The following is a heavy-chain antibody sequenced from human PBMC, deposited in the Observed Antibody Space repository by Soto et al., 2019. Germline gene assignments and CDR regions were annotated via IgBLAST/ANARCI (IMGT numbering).Heavy chain of an antibody. CDR1: GGSISSYY. V-gene: IGHV4-59*01. J-gene: IGHJ4*02. CDR3: ARVRRQWLAKISNYFDF. Sequence: SETLSVTCTVAGGSISSYYWSWIRQPPEKGLEWIGYIYYSGSTNYNPSLKSRVTISVDTSKNQFSLKLSSVTAADTAVYFCARVRRQWLAKISNYFDFWGQGTLVSVSS. CDR2: IYYSGST. D-gene: IGHD6-19*01.